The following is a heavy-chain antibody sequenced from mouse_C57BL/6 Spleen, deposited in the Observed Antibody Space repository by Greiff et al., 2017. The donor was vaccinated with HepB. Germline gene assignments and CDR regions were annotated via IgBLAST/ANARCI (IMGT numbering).Heavy chain of an antibody. CDR1: GYTFTDYY. CDR2: INPNNGGT. J-gene: IGHJ2*01. CDR3: ARSYDGGKFDD. D-gene: IGHD1-1*01. Sequence: EVQLQQSGPELVKPGASVKISCKASGYTFTDYYMNWVKQSHGKSLEWIGDINPNNGGTSYNQKFKGKATLTVDKSSSTAYMELRSLTSEDSAVYYCARSYDGGKFDDWGQGTTLTVSS. V-gene: IGHV1-26*01.